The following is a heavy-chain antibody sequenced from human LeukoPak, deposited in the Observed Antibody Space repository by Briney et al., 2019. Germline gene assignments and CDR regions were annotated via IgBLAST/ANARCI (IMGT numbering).Heavy chain of an antibody. CDR3: AKDRLGMTTVTTSAFDY. V-gene: IGHV3-23*01. CDR2: ISGSGGSP. D-gene: IGHD4-17*01. Sequence: PGGSLRLSCEASGFTFSSYAMSWVRQAPGKGREWVSAISGSGGSPYYADSVKGRFTISRDNSKNTLYLQMNSLRAEDTAVYYCAKDRLGMTTVTTSAFDYWGQGTLVTVSS. J-gene: IGHJ4*02. CDR1: GFTFSSYA.